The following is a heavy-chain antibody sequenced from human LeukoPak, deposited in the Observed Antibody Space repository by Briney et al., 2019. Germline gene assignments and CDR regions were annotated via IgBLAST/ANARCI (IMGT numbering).Heavy chain of an antibody. Sequence: PGGSLRLSCAASGFTFSNHAMSWVRQAPGKGLEWVSAISGSGGSTYYADSVKGRFTISRDNSKNTLYLQMNSLRAEGTAVYYCTIFDLDYWGQGTLVTVSS. V-gene: IGHV3-23*01. J-gene: IGHJ4*02. CDR1: GFTFSNHA. CDR3: TIFDLDY. D-gene: IGHD3-9*01. CDR2: ISGSGGST.